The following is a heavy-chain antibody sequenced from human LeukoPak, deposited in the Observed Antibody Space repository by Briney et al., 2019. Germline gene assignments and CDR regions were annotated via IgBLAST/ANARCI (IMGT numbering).Heavy chain of an antibody. Sequence: ASVKVSCKASGYTFTGYYMHWVRQALGPWLEWMGWINPNSGGTNYAQKFQGRVTMTRDTSISTAYMELSRLRSDDTAVYYCATDGEQLVARYYFDYWGQGTLVTVSS. V-gene: IGHV1-2*02. J-gene: IGHJ4*02. CDR1: GYTFTGYY. CDR2: INPNSGGT. CDR3: ATDGEQLVARYYFDY. D-gene: IGHD6-6*01.